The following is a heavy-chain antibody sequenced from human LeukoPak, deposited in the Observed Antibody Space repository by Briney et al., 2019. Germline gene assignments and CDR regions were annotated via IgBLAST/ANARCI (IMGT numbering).Heavy chain of an antibody. V-gene: IGHV4-39*07. CDR3: ARGGYSGYDPIDY. D-gene: IGHD5-12*01. CDR1: GGSISSSSYY. Sequence: PSETLSLTCTVSGGSISSSSYYWGWFRQPPGKGLEWIGSIYYSGSTYYNPSLRSRVTISVDTSKNQFSLKLSSVTAADTAVYYCARGGYSGYDPIDYWGQGTLVTVSS. CDR2: IYYSGST. J-gene: IGHJ4*02.